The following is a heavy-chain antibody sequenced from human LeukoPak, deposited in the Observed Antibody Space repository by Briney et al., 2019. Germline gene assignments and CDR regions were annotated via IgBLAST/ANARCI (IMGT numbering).Heavy chain of an antibody. CDR1: VFSLSTSGVG. CDR3: AHSTYYYDSSGYYSPPDY. D-gene: IGHD3-22*01. Sequence: SGPTLVKPTQTLTLTCTFSVFSLSTSGVGVGWIRQPPGKALEWLALIYWDDDKRYSPSLKSRLTITKDTSKNQVVLTMTNMDPVDTATYYCAHSTYYYDSSGYYSPPDYWGQGTLVTVSS. J-gene: IGHJ4*02. V-gene: IGHV2-5*02. CDR2: IYWDDDK.